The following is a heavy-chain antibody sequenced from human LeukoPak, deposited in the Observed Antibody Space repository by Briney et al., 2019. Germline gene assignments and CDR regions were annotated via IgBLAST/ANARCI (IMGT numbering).Heavy chain of an antibody. CDR3: ARAGNYYKEIDC. Sequence: TGGSLRLSCAASGFTFNAYAMHWVRQAPGKGLEWVTIISYDGSNKYYSDSVKGRFTISRDNSNNTPYLQMNSLRTEDTAVYYCARAGNYYKEIDCWGQGTLVTVSS. D-gene: IGHD3-10*01. V-gene: IGHV3-30*04. CDR2: ISYDGSNK. J-gene: IGHJ4*02. CDR1: GFTFNAYA.